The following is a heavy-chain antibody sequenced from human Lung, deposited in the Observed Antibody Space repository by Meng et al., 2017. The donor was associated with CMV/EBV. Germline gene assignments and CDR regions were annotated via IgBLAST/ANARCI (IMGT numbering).Heavy chain of an antibody. CDR3: ASFPPPGKQWLVTDY. D-gene: IGHD6-19*01. CDR2: IYHSGST. V-gene: IGHV4-4*02. J-gene: IGHJ4*02. Sequence: QGQLAGAGPGSVEPLGTLSLTCAVSGGSISSSNWWSWVRQPPGKGLEWIGEIYHSGSTNYNPSLKSRVTISVDKSKNQFSLKLSSVTAADTAVYYCASFPPPGKQWLVTDYWGQGTLVTVSS. CDR1: GGSISSSNW.